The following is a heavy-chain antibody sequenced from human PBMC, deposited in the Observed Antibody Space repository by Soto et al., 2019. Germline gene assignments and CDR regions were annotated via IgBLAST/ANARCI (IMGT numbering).Heavy chain of an antibody. CDR2: FIPIIGGG. D-gene: IGHD2-15*01. CDR1: GGTFRNLA. V-gene: IGHV1-69*06. J-gene: IGHJ3*01. Sequence: QVQLVQSGAEVKKPGSSVKVSCKASGGTFRNLAINWVRQAPGQGLEWMGGFIPIIGGGINAQKFQGRVTITSDKSTSTASMELSSLKSEDTAMYFGARRSVSHSNAFDFWGQGTMVTVSS. CDR3: ARRSVSHSNAFDF.